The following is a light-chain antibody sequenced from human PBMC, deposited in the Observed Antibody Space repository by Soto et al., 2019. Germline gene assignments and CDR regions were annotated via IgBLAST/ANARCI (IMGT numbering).Light chain of an antibody. CDR1: SSDVGSYNL. CDR2: EVS. V-gene: IGLV2-14*02. Sequence: QSALTQPASVSGSPGQSITISCTGTSSDVGSYNLVSWYQQHPGKAPKLMIYEVSNRPSGVSHRFSGSKSGNTASLTISGLQAEDEADYYCSSHTSSSTIFFGTGTKVTVL. J-gene: IGLJ1*01. CDR3: SSHTSSSTIF.